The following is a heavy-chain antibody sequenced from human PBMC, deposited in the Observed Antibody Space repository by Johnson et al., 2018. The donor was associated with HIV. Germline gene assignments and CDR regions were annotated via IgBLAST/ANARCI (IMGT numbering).Heavy chain of an antibody. V-gene: IGHV3-20*04. CDR1: GFFFDDYG. Sequence: VQLVESGGGLERPGGSLRLSCAASGFFFDDYGMTWVRQPPGRGLEWVSGINWNGGSTGYTDSVKVRFTISRDNAKNSLYLQMNSLRVEDTALYYCARLMAARTLDDAFDLWGQGTMVTVSS. CDR2: INWNGGST. D-gene: IGHD6-13*01. CDR3: ARLMAARTLDDAFDL. J-gene: IGHJ3*01.